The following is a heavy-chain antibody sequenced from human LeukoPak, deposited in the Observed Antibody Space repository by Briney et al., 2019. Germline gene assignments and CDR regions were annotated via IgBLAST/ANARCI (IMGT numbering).Heavy chain of an antibody. D-gene: IGHD3-22*01. CDR1: GFTFSSYG. V-gene: IGHV3-30*18. CDR3: AKDGGLYYYDISGRLDY. J-gene: IGHJ4*02. Sequence: GRSLRLSCAASGFTFSSYGMHWVRQAPGKGLEWVAVISYDGSNKYYADSVKGRFTISRDNSKNTLYLQMNSLRAEDTAVYYCAKDGGLYYYDISGRLDYWGQGTLVTVSS. CDR2: ISYDGSNK.